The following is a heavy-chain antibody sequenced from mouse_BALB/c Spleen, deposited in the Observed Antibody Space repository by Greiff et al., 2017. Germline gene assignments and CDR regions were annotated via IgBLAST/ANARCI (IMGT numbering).Heavy chain of an antibody. Sequence: VQLQQPGAELVKPGASVKLSCKASGYTFTSYWMHWVKQRPGQGLEWIGEIDPSDSYTNYNQKFKGKATLTVDKSSSTAYMQLSSLTSEDSAVYYCARPYGLYAMDDWGQGTSVTVSS. J-gene: IGHJ4*01. CDR1: GYTFTSYW. CDR2: IDPSDSYT. D-gene: IGHD1-1*02. V-gene: IGHV1-69*02. CDR3: ARPYGLYAMDD.